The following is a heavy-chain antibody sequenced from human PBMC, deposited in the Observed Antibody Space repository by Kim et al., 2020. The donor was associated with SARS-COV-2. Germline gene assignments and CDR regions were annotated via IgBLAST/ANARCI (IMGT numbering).Heavy chain of an antibody. J-gene: IGHJ4*02. CDR3: ANQNYDFWSGAFDY. Sequence: GGSLRLSCAVSGFTFSSYGMHWVRQAPGKGLEWVVGISYDGSNEYYTDSVKGRFTISRDSSKDTLYLQMNSLRADDTAVYYCANQNYDFWSGAFDYWGQGTLVTVSS. CDR2: ISYDGSNE. CDR1: GFTFSSYG. V-gene: IGHV3-30*18. D-gene: IGHD3-3*01.